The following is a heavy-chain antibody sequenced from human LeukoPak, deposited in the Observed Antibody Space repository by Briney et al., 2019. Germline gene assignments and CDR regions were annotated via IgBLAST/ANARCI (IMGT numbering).Heavy chain of an antibody. CDR1: GGSISGYY. J-gene: IGHJ6*03. CDR2: ISYSGST. D-gene: IGHD3-10*02. V-gene: IGHV4-59*01. Sequence: PSETLSLTCTVSGGSISGYYWSWIRQPPGKGLEWVGYISYSGSTNYNPSLKSRVTISVDTSKNQFSLKLSSVTAADTAVYYCASCSGSHYYYYMDVWGKGTTVTVSS. CDR3: ASCSGSHYYYYMDV.